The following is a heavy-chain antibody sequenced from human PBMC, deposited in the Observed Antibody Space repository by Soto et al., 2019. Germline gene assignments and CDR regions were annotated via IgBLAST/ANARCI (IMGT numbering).Heavy chain of an antibody. CDR2: ICPGYSNI. D-gene: IGHD6-19*01. V-gene: IGHV5-51*01. CDR3: ATDGGRFSGWRSMDV. J-gene: IGHJ6*02. Sequence: GGALKISCEGSGYNFSHPLIFWVRQKGRKGLEWVGIICPGYSNIIYSPSVQGQVTISADMSISTAYMELSSLRSEDTAVYYCATDGGRFSGWRSMDVWGQGTTVTVSS. CDR1: GYNFSHPL.